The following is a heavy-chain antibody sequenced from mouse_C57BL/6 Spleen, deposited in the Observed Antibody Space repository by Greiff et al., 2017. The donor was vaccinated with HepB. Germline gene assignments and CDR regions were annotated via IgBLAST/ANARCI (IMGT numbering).Heavy chain of an antibody. Sequence: QVQLQQPGAELVKPGASVKMSCKASGYTFTSYWITWVKQRPGQGLEWIGDIYPGSGSTNYNEKFKSKATLTVDTSASTAYMQLSSLTSEDPAVYYCAREGRSSLDVWGTGTTVTVSS. CDR1: GYTFTSYW. CDR2: IYPGSGST. CDR3: AREGRSSLDV. D-gene: IGHD1-1*01. J-gene: IGHJ1*03. V-gene: IGHV1-55*01.